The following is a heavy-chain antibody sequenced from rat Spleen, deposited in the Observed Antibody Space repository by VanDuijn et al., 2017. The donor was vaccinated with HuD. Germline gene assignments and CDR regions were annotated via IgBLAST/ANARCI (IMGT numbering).Heavy chain of an antibody. J-gene: IGHJ4*01. D-gene: IGHD1-2*01. CDR1: GFTFSPFA. V-gene: IGHV5S10*01. CDR3: GKDMNYYSTYPFYVMGA. Sequence: EVQLVESGGGLVQPGRSLKLSCAASGFTFSPFAMAWVRQAPKKGLEWVATIVYDGSRTYFRDSVKGRFTLSRDNTESTLYLQMDSLRSEDTATYYCGKDMNYYSTYPFYVMGAWGQGASVTVSS. CDR2: IVYDGSRT.